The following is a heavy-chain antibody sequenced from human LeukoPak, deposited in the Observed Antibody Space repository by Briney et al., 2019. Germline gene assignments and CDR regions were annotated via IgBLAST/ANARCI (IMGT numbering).Heavy chain of an antibody. CDR2: INSDGTST. V-gene: IGHV3-74*01. CDR3: NFGQAHGIDG. CDR1: GFTFSSYW. Sequence: GGSLRLSCAASGFTFSSYWMHWVRQAPGKGLMWVSRINSDGTSTSYADSVKGRFTISRDNAKNTLYLQMNSLRAEDTAVYYLNFGQAHGIDGWGQGTTVTVSS. J-gene: IGHJ6*02. D-gene: IGHD3-16*01.